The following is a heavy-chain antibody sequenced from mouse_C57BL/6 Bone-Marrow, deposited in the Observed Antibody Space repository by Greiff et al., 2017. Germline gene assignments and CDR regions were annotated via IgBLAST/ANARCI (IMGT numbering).Heavy chain of an antibody. CDR1: GFNIKDDY. CDR2: IDPENGDT. D-gene: IGHD1-1*01. J-gene: IGHJ3*01. V-gene: IGHV14-4*01. Sequence: EVQLQQSGAELVRPGASVKLSCTASGFNIKDDYMHWVKQRPEQGLEWIGWIDPENGDTEYASKFQGKATITADTSSNTAYLQLSILTSEDTAVYYCTSLLRSFAYWGQGTLVTVSA. CDR3: TSLLRSFAY.